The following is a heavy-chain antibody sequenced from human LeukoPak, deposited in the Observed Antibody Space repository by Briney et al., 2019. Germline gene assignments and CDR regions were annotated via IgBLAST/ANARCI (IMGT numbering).Heavy chain of an antibody. Sequence: ASVKVSCTASGYTFTSYYMHWVRQAPGQGLEWMGIINPSGGSTSYAQKFQGRVTMTRDTSTSTVYMELSSLRSEDTAVYYCARGPENYYDSPGWFDPWGQGTLVTVSS. V-gene: IGHV1-46*01. D-gene: IGHD3-22*01. CDR1: GYTFTSYY. J-gene: IGHJ5*02. CDR3: ARGPENYYDSPGWFDP. CDR2: INPSGGST.